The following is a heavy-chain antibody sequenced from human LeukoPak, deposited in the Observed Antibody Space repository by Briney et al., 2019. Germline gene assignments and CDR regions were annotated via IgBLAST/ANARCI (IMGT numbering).Heavy chain of an antibody. V-gene: IGHV3-21*01. CDR1: GFTFSSYS. J-gene: IGHJ4*02. CDR2: ISSSSTYI. D-gene: IGHD5-18*01. CDR3: AREPTAVIL. Sequence: GGSLRLSCAASGFTFSSYSMTWVRQTPGKGLEWVSSISSSSTYIYYADSVKGRFTISRDNAKNSRYLQMNSLRAEDTAVYYCAREPTAVILWGQGTLVTVSS.